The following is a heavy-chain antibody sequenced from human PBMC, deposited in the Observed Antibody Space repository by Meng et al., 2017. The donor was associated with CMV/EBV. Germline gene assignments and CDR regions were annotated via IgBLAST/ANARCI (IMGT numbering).Heavy chain of an antibody. CDR3: ARAVMDV. Sequence: ASVKVSCKASGYTFIGQYIHWVRQAPGQGLEWMGWINPNSGGTKYAQKFQGRVTMTRDTSISTAYMGLSRVRFDDTAVYYCARAVMDVWGHGTTVTVSS. J-gene: IGHJ6*02. V-gene: IGHV1-2*02. CDR1: GYTFIGQY. CDR2: INPNSGGT.